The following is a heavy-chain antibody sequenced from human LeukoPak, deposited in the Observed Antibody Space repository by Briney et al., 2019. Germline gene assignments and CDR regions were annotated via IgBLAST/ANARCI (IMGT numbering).Heavy chain of an antibody. J-gene: IGHJ4*02. D-gene: IGHD1-20*01. CDR2: ISGSGGST. CDR1: GFTFKTYA. CDR3: AKALGPTSRYLPDY. V-gene: IGHV3-23*01. Sequence: GGSLRLSCAASGFTFKTYAMSWVRQAPGKGLEWVSAISGSGGSTYYADSVKGRFTIPRDNSKNTLYLQMNSLRAEDTAVYYCAKALGPTSRYLPDYWGQGTLVTVSS.